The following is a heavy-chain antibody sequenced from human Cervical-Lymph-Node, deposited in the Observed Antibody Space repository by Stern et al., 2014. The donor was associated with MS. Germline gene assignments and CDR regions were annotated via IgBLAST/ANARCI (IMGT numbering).Heavy chain of an antibody. J-gene: IGHJ4*02. CDR2: ISNNSTHT. CDR1: GFTFSHYS. CDR3: ARARVGDYARSPHLDS. Sequence: EVQLVESGGGLVKPGESLRLSCDASGFTFSHYSLNWVRQAPGKGLEWISSISNNSTHTYYADSVECRFTISRDSAKDSVSLHMVSLRAEDTAVYYCARARVGDYARSPHLDSWGQGTLVTVSS. D-gene: IGHD4-17*01. V-gene: IGHV3-21*02.